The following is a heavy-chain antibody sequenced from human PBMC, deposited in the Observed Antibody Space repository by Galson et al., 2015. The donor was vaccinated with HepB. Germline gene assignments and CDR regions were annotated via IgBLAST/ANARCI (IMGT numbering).Heavy chain of an antibody. CDR1: GFTVSSNY. V-gene: IGHV3-66*01. J-gene: IGHJ3*02. CDR3: AQNLIGYSNAFDI. Sequence: SLRLSCAASGFTVSSNYMSWVRQAPGKGLEWVSVIYSGGSTYYADSVKGRFTISRDNSKNTLYLQMNSLRAEDTAVYYCAQNLIGYSNAFDIWGQGTMVTVSS. D-gene: IGHD4-11*01. CDR2: IYSGGST.